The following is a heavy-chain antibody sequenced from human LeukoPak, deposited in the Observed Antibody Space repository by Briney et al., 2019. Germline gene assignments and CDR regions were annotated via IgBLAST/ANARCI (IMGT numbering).Heavy chain of an antibody. CDR1: GYSFTNYY. CDR2: INPSGGST. V-gene: IGHV1-46*01. CDR3: ARTRGYYFDN. J-gene: IGHJ4*02. Sequence: ASVRVSCKASGYSFTNYYMHCVRQAPGQGLEWMGMINPSGGSTTYAQNFQGRVTMTRDMSTSTVYMELSSLTSEDTAVYYCARTRGYYFDNWAREPWSPSPQ.